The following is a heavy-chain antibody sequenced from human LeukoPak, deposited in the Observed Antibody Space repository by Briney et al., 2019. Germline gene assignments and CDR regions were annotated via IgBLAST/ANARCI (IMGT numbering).Heavy chain of an antibody. CDR1: GYTFTGYY. CDR3: ARVPRRSSGSHYFDY. V-gene: IGHV1-2*02. CDR2: INPNSGGT. D-gene: IGHD3-10*01. J-gene: IGHJ4*02. Sequence: ASVKVSCKASGYTFTGYYMHWVRQAPGQGLEWMGWINPNSGGTNYAQKFQGRVTMTRDTSISTAYMELSRLRSDDTAVYYCARVPRRSSGSHYFDYWGQGTLVTVS.